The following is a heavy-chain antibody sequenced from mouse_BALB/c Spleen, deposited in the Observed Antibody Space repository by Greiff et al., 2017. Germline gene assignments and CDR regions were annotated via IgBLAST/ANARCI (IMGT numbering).Heavy chain of an antibody. CDR3: ARDGGYYGSSYPYAMDY. D-gene: IGHD1-1*01. J-gene: IGHJ4*01. CDR1: GFSLTSYG. CDR2: IWAGGST. Sequence: VMLVESGPGLVAPSQSLSITCTVSGFSLTSYGVHWVRQPPGKGLEWLGVIWAGGSTNYNSALMSRLSISKDNSKSQVFLKMNSLQTDDTAMYYCARDGGYYGSSYPYAMDYWGQGTSVTVSS. V-gene: IGHV2-9*02.